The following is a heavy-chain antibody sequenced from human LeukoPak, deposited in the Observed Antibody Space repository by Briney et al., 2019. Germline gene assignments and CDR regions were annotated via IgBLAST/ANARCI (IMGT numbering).Heavy chain of an antibody. CDR2: IYYIGNT. J-gene: IGHJ5*02. Sequence: SETLSLTCTVSGGSISSGDYYWSWIRQPPGKGLEWIGYIYYIGNTFYNPSLKSRVTISVDKSKNQFSLKLSSVTAADTAVYYCARAGDYGDLGPFDPWGQGTLVTVSS. CDR1: GGSISSGDYY. D-gene: IGHD4-17*01. V-gene: IGHV4-30-4*01. CDR3: ARAGDYGDLGPFDP.